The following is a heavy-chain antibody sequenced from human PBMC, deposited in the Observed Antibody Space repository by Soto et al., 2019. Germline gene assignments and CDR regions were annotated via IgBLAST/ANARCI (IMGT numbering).Heavy chain of an antibody. V-gene: IGHV4-59*01. D-gene: IGHD3-10*01. J-gene: IGHJ6*02. CDR2: IFYSGST. CDR1: GASISSYY. CDR3: ARVRITMVRGVINYYYGMDV. Sequence: SETLSLTCTVSGASISSYYWSWIRQSPGKGLEWIGYIFYSGSTNYNPSLKSRVTISVDTSKNQFSLKLSSVTAADTAVYYCARVRITMVRGVINYYYGMDVWGQGTTVTVSS.